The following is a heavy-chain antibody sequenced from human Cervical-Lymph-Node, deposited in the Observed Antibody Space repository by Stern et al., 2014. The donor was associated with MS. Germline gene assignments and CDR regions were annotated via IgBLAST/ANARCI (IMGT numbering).Heavy chain of an antibody. CDR3: AKGSTGRWFHPLLDY. J-gene: IGHJ4*02. D-gene: IGHD2-15*01. CDR1: GFTFSSYG. V-gene: IGHV3-30*18. Sequence: QVQLVESGGGVVQPGRSLRLSCAASGFTFSSYGMHWVRQAPGQGLEWVAVISYDGSNKYYADSVKSRFTISRDNSKNTLYLQMNSLRAEDTAVYYCAKGSTGRWFHPLLDYWGQGTLVTVSS. CDR2: ISYDGSNK.